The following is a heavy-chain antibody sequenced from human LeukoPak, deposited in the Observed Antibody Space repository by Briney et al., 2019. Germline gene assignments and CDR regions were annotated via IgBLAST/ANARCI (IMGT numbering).Heavy chain of an antibody. CDR2: IYYSGNT. Sequence: SETLSPTCTVSGDSISSSYWSWIRKPPGKALEWIGSIYYSGNTKYNPSLKSRVTISLDTSKNQFSLKLSSLTAADTAVYFCARATKFAVVDYWGQGTLVTVSS. CDR1: GDSISSSY. CDR3: ARATKFAVVDY. V-gene: IGHV4-59*01. D-gene: IGHD1/OR15-1a*01. J-gene: IGHJ4*02.